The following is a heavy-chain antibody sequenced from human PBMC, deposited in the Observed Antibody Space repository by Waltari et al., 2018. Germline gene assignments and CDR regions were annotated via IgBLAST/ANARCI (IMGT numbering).Heavy chain of an antibody. J-gene: IGHJ4*02. CDR3: ARVMLRRNFDY. D-gene: IGHD2-15*01. Sequence: QVQLQESGPGLVKPSETLSLTCTVSGGSISSYYWTWIRQPPGGGMEWIGYIYTSGNTNYNPSLKSRVTMSVDMSKNQFSLKVNSVTAADTAVYYCARVMLRRNFDYWGQGTLVTVSS. CDR1: GGSISSYY. V-gene: IGHV4-4*09. CDR2: IYTSGNT.